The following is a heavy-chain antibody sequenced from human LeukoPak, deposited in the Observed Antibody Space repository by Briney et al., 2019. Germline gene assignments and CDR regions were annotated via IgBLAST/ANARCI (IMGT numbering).Heavy chain of an antibody. Sequence: SETLSLTCTVSGGSFSGYYWSWIRQPPGKGLEWIGEINHSGSTNYNPSLKSRVTISVDTSKNQFSLKLSSVTAADTAVYYCARGRRAGTFDYWGQGTLVTVSS. CDR2: INHSGST. J-gene: IGHJ4*02. D-gene: IGHD6-13*01. CDR3: ARGRRAGTFDY. CDR1: GGSFSGYY. V-gene: IGHV4-34*01.